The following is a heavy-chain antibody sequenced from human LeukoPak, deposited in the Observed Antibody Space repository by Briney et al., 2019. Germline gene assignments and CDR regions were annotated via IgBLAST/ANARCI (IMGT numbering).Heavy chain of an antibody. CDR2: IYPGDSDT. CDR3: SVGATTSRFNF. CDR1: GYSFNSYW. Sequence: GESPKISCKGSGYSFNSYWIGWVRQKPGKGLEWMGIIYPGDSDTRYSPSFQGQVTISADKSIRTAYLQWSSLKASDTAMYYCSVGATTSRFNFWGQGTLVTVSS. V-gene: IGHV5-51*01. D-gene: IGHD1-26*01. J-gene: IGHJ4*02.